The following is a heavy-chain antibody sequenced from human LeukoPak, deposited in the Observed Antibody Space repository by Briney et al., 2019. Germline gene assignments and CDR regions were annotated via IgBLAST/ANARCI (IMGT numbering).Heavy chain of an antibody. J-gene: IGHJ6*04. V-gene: IGHV1-46*01. CDR3: AREGRDYGDQSPYGYYYGMDV. Sequence: ASVKVSCKASGYTFTSYYMHWVRQAPGQGLEWMGIINPSGGSTSYAQKFQGRVTVTRDTSTSTVYMELSSLRSVDTAVYYCAREGRDYGDQSPYGYYYGMDVWGKGTTVTVSS. D-gene: IGHD4-17*01. CDR1: GYTFTSYY. CDR2: INPSGGST.